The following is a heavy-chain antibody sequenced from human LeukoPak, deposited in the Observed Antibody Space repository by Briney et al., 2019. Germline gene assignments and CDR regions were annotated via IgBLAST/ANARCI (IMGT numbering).Heavy chain of an antibody. J-gene: IGHJ5*02. CDR3: AKSAVAGELFDP. CDR2: IYYSGST. CDR1: GGSISSSSYS. Sequence: SETLSLTCTVSGGSISSSSYSWGWIRQPPGKGLEWIGSIYYSGSTYYNPSLKSRVTISVDTSKNQFSLKLSSVTAADTAVYYCAKSAVAGELFDPWGQGTLVTVSS. D-gene: IGHD6-19*01. V-gene: IGHV4-39*01.